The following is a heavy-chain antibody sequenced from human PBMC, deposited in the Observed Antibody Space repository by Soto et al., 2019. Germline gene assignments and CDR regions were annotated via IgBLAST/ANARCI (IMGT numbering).Heavy chain of an antibody. D-gene: IGHD3-10*01. CDR3: ARGGPDLDYYYGMDV. CDR2: IKSKTDGGTT. CDR1: GFTFSNAW. Sequence: GGSLRLSCAASGFTFSNAWMNWVRQAPGKGLEWVGRIKSKTDGGTTDYAAPVKGRFTISRDDSKNTLYLQMNSLKTEDTAVYYCARGGPDLDYYYGMDVWGQGTTVTVS. V-gene: IGHV3-15*07. J-gene: IGHJ6*02.